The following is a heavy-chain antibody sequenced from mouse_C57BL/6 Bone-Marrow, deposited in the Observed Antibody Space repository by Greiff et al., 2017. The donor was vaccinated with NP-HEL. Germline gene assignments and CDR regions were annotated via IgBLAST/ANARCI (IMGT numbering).Heavy chain of an antibody. V-gene: IGHV1-81*01. D-gene: IGHD5-5*01. J-gene: IGHJ3*01. Sequence: VQLVESGAELARPGASVKLSCKASGYTFTSYGISWVKQRTGQGLEWIGEIYPRSGNPYYNEKFKGKATLTADKSSSTAYMELRSLTSEDSAVYFCARDYPFAYWGQGTLVTVSA. CDR2: IYPRSGNP. CDR3: ARDYPFAY. CDR1: GYTFTSYG.